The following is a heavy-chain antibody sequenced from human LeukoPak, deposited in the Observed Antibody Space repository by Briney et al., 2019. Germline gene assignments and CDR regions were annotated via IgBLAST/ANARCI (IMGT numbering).Heavy chain of an antibody. V-gene: IGHV3-21*01. Sequence: GGSLRLSCAASGFTFSSYSMNWVRQAPGKGLEWVSSISSSSSYIYYADSVKGRFTISRDNAKNSLYLQMNSLRAEDTAVYYCARVDSSGYYYGGVDYFDYWGQGTLVTVSS. CDR2: ISSSSSYI. CDR1: GFTFSSYS. J-gene: IGHJ4*02. D-gene: IGHD3-22*01. CDR3: ARVDSSGYYYGGVDYFDY.